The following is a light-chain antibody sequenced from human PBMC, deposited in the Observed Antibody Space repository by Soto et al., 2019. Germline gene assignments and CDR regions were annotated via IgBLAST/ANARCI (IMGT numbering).Light chain of an antibody. CDR1: SSDVGDYKY. J-gene: IGLJ1*01. CDR2: EVS. CDR3: SSYTTSNTLV. V-gene: IGLV2-14*01. Sequence: QSALTQPASVSGSPGQSITISCTGTSSDVGDYKYVSWYQKHPGKAPKALIYEVSNRPSGVSNRFSDSKSGNTASLTISGLQAEDEADYYCSSYTTSNTLVFGPGTKLTVL.